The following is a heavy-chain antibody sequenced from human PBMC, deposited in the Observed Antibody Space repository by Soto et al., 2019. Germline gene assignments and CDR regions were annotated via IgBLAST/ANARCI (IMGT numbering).Heavy chain of an antibody. J-gene: IGHJ4*02. CDR3: AKIRSIAAAFSDY. CDR2: ISVTGAST. V-gene: IGHV3-23*01. D-gene: IGHD6-13*01. CDR1: GLTFSGSA. Sequence: GSLRLSCAASGLTFSGSAMSGVRQAPGKGLEWVSSISVTGASTYYADSVQGRFTVSRDNSKDTFFLEMNSLRAEDTAVYFCAKIRSIAAAFSDYWGQGTLVTVSS.